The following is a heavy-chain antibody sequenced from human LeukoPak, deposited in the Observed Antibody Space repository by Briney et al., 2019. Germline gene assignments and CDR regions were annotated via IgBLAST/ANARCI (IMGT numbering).Heavy chain of an antibody. CDR3: VRQWYDSSGWYFDY. J-gene: IGHJ4*02. V-gene: IGHV4-59*08. CDR2: IYYSGST. CDR1: GGSISSYY. D-gene: IGHD3-22*01. Sequence: SETLSLTCTVSGGSISSYYWSWIRQPPGKGLEWIGYIYYSGSTNYNPSLKSRVTISVDTSKNQFSLKLSSVTAADTAVYYCVRQWYDSSGWYFDYWGQGTLVTVSS.